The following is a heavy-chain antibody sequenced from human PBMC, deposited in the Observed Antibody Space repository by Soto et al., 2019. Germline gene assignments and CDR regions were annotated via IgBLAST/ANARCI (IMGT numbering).Heavy chain of an antibody. V-gene: IGHV5-10-1*01. Sequence: GESLKISCKVSGYIFTSYWISWVRQMPGKGLEWMGRIDSTDSYTDYSPSFQGHVTISVDKSINTAYLQWSSLKASDSAMYYCARLPVLSLVAVWGFDYWGLGTLVTVSS. CDR1: GYIFTSYW. CDR3: ARLPVLSLVAVWGFDY. D-gene: IGHD3-16*01. J-gene: IGHJ4*02. CDR2: IDSTDSYT.